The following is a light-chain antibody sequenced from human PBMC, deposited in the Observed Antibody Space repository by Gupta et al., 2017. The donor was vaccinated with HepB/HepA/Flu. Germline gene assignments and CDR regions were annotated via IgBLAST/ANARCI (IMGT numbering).Light chain of an antibody. J-gene: IGLJ1*01. CDR1: RSNIGAGYD. CDR3: QSYDTSLSGYV. V-gene: IGLV1-40*01. Sequence: QSVLTQPPSVSGAPGQRVIISCTGSRSNIGAGYDVHWYQQLPGTAPKLLIYGNANRPSGVPDRFSGSRSGTSASLAITGLQAEDEADYYCQSYDTSLSGYVFGTGTKVTVL. CDR2: GNA.